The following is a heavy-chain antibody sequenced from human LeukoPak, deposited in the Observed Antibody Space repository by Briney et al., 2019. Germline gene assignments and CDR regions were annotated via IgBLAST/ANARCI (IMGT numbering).Heavy chain of an antibody. J-gene: IGHJ3*02. CDR3: ARDTYDILTGYYKWAFDI. CDR2: ISGGGDST. CDR1: GFTFSSYA. V-gene: IGHV3-23*01. Sequence: GGSLRLSCAASGFTFSSYAMSWVRLAPGKGLEWVSAISGGGDSTYYADTVKGHFTISRDNSKNTLFLQMNSLRAEDTAVYYCARDTYDILTGYYKWAFDIWGQGTMVTVSS. D-gene: IGHD3-9*01.